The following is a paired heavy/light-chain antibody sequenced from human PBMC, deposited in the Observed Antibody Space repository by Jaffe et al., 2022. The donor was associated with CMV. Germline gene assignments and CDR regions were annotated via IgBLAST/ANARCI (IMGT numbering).Heavy chain of an antibody. V-gene: IGHV3-7*03. CDR1: GFTFTNFW. J-gene: IGHJ4*02. CDR2: IKEDGNDK. D-gene: IGHD1-7*01. Sequence: EVQLVESGGGLVQPGGSLRLSCAASGFTFTNFWMTWVRQAPGKGLEWVASIKEDGNDKLYVDSVKGRFTISRDNAKNSVYLQMSSLRANDTAVYYCARGKTTDYWGQGSLVIVSS. CDR3: ARGKTTDY.
Light chain of an antibody. CDR3: LSAHSSGTFYV. Sequence: YELTQPPSVSVSPGQTARVTCSGSGLSRQYVYWVQQKPGQAPVMVMYKDDERPSGIPARFSGSTSGTTVTLTISGVRAEDEADYYCLSAHSSGTFYVFGPGTKVTV. CDR1: GLSRQY. V-gene: IGLV3-25*03. CDR2: KDD. J-gene: IGLJ1*01.